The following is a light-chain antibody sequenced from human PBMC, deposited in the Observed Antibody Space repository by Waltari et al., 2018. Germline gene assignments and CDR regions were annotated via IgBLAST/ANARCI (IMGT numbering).Light chain of an antibody. V-gene: IGLV3-21*04. CDR1: NIGSKS. CDR3: QVWDSSSDHVV. CDR2: YND. Sequence: SYVLTQPPSVSVAPGKTASITCGGNNIGSKSVPWYQRKAGQAPELVIFYNDDRPSGIPERFSGSNSGKTATLTISRVEAGDEADYYCQVWDSSSDHVVFGGGTKLTVL. J-gene: IGLJ2*01.